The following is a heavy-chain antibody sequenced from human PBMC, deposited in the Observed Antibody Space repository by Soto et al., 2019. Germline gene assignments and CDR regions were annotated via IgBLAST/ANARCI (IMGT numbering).Heavy chain of an antibody. Sequence: ASVKVSCKASGYTFTDYYMHWVRQAPGQGLEWMGWINPNSGGTNYAQKFQGRVAMTRDTSITTAYMEVSSLRSDDTAVYYCARVGADRGAFTFDIWGQGTMVTVSS. V-gene: IGHV1-2*02. CDR3: ARVGADRGAFTFDI. D-gene: IGHD3-10*01. J-gene: IGHJ3*02. CDR1: GYTFTDYY. CDR2: INPNSGGT.